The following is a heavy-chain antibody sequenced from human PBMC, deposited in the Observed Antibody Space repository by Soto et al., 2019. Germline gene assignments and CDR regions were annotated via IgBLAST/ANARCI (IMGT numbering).Heavy chain of an antibody. CDR1: GGSISSGDYY. Sequence: SETLSLTCTVSGGSISSGDYYWSWIRQPPGKGLEWIGYIYYSGSTYYNPSLKSRVTISVDTSKNQFSPKLSSVTAADTAVYYCARGLDTAMVFFDYWGQGTLVTVSS. CDR3: ARGLDTAMVFFDY. CDR2: IYYSGST. J-gene: IGHJ4*02. V-gene: IGHV4-30-4*01. D-gene: IGHD5-18*01.